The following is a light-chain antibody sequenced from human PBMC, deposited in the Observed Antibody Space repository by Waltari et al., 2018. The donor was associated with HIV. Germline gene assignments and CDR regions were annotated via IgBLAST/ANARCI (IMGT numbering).Light chain of an antibody. V-gene: IGLV1-51*01. Sequence: QSVLTQPPSVSAAPGQKVTISCSGSSSNIGTNYVSWYQQHPGTAPKLLMYDNNKRPSGIPDRFSGSKSGTSATLGITGLQTGDEADYYCGTWDSSLSAGGVFGGGTKRTVL. J-gene: IGLJ2*01. CDR1: SSNIGTNY. CDR3: GTWDSSLSAGGV. CDR2: DNN.